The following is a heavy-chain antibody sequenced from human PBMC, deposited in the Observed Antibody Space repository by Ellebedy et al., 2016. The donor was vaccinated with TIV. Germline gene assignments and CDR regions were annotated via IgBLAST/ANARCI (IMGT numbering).Heavy chain of an antibody. CDR2: INSGGSST. CDR1: GFTFSNYW. Sequence: GESLKISCAASGFTFSNYWMHWVRQAPGKGLVWVSRINSGGSSTNYADSVKGRFTAYRDTAKNSVYLEMNSLRTEDTALYYCVKDMVPGGGGYWGQGTLVTVSS. J-gene: IGHJ4*02. V-gene: IGHV3-74*01. D-gene: IGHD3-16*01. CDR3: VKDMVPGGGGY.